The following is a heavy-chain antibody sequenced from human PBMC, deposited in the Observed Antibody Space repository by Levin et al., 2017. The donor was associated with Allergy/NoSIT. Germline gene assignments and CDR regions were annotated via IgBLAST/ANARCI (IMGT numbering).Heavy chain of an antibody. CDR3: ARGGCSSTSCLDY. J-gene: IGHJ4*02. CDR2: IVSDGSVT. Sequence: GESLKISCAASGFTFSSHYMHWVRQVPGKGLVWVSRIVSDGSVTNYADSVKGRFTISRDNAKNTLYLQMDSLRAEDTAVYYCARGGCSSTSCLDYWGQGTLVTVSS. D-gene: IGHD2-2*01. V-gene: IGHV3-74*01. CDR1: GFTFSSHY.